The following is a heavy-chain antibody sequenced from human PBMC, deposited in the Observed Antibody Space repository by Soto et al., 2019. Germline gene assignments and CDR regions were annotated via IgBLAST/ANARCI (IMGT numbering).Heavy chain of an antibody. J-gene: IGHJ6*03. D-gene: IGHD2-8*01. V-gene: IGHV2-70*11. CDR3: ARTGRTNGNYYYMDV. Sequence: FGPTLVNPTQTLTLTCTFSGFSLSTSGMCVSWIRQPPGKALEWLARIDWDDDKYYSTSLKTRLTISKDTSKNQVVLTMTNMDPVDTATYYCARTGRTNGNYYYMDVWGKGTTVTVSS. CDR1: GFSLSTSGMC. CDR2: IDWDDDK.